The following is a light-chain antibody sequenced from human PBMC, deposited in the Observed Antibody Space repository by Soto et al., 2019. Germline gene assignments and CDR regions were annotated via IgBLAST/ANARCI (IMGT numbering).Light chain of an antibody. CDR3: AAWDDSLNGFWV. CDR2: SND. V-gene: IGLV1-44*01. Sequence: SVLTQPPSASGTPGQRVTISCSGSSSNIGRDTVNWYQQLPGMAPKLLIYSNDQRPSGVPDRFSGSKSGTSASLAISGLQSEDEADYYCAAWDDSLNGFWVFGGGTKLTVL. CDR1: SSNIGRDT. J-gene: IGLJ3*02.